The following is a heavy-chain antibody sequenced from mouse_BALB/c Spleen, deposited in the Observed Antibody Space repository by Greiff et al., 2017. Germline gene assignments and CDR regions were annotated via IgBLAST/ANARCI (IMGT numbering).Heavy chain of an antibody. V-gene: IGHV1-87*01. CDR2: IYPGDGDT. J-gene: IGHJ4*01. CDR3: ARAWLDYAMDY. D-gene: IGHD2-2*01. Sequence: QVQLKESGAELARPGASVKLSCKASGYTFTSYWMQWVKQRPGQGLEWIGAIYPGDGDTRYTQKFKGKATLTADKSSSTAYMQLSSLASEDSAVYYCARAWLDYAMDYWGQGTSVTVSS. CDR1: GYTFTSYW.